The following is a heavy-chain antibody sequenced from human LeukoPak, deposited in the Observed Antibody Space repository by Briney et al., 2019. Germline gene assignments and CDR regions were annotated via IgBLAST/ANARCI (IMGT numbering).Heavy chain of an antibody. V-gene: IGHV1-69*04. CDR1: GYTFTSYD. J-gene: IGHJ3*02. Sequence: GASVKVSCKASGYTFTSYDINWVRQATGQGLEWMGRIIPILGIANYAQKFQGRVTITADKSTSTAYMELSSLRSEDTAVYYCASFGMSEAFDIWGQGTMVTVSS. CDR2: IIPILGIA. CDR3: ASFGMSEAFDI. D-gene: IGHD3-10*01.